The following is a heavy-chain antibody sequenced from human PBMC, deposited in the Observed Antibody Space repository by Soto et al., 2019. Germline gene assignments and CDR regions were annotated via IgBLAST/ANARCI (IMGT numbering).Heavy chain of an antibody. Sequence: ASVKVSCKASGYTFTGYYMHWVRQAPGQGLEWMGWINPNSGGTNYAQKFQGWVTMTRDTSISTAYMELSSLRSEDTAVYYCATKGRWYVGYYYYGMDVWAQGTTVTVSS. D-gene: IGHD6-13*01. J-gene: IGHJ6*02. CDR1: GYTFTGYY. CDR2: INPNSGGT. V-gene: IGHV1-2*04. CDR3: ATKGRWYVGYYYYGMDV.